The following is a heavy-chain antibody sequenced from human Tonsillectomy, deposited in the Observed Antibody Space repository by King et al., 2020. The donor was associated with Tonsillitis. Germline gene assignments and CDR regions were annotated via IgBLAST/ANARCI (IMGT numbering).Heavy chain of an antibody. V-gene: IGHV3-9*01. CDR2: INWNSGSI. Sequence: VQLVESGGGLVQPGRSLRLSCAASGFTFDDYAMHWVRQAPGKGLEWVSVINWNSGSIVYADSVKGRFTISRENAKNSLYLQMNSLRAEDTALYYCAKGRDYYDSSGIDYWGQGTLVTVSS. J-gene: IGHJ4*02. CDR1: GFTFDDYA. CDR3: AKGRDYYDSSGIDY. D-gene: IGHD3-22*01.